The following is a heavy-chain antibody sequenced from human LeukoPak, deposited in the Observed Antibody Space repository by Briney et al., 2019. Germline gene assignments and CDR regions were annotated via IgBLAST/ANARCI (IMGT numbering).Heavy chain of an antibody. D-gene: IGHD3-22*01. CDR3: ASAYDSSGYYYGY. Sequence: SVKVSCKASGGTFSSYAISWVRQAPGQGLEWMGRIIPILGIANYAQKFQGRVTITADKSTSTAYMELSSLRSEDTAVYYCASAYDSSGYYYGYWGQGTLVTVSS. J-gene: IGHJ4*02. CDR2: IIPILGIA. V-gene: IGHV1-69*04. CDR1: GGTFSSYA.